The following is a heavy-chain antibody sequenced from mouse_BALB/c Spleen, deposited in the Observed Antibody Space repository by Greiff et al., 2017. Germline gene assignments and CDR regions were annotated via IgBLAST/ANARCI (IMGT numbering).Heavy chain of an antibody. CDR1: GFTFSSFG. Sequence: EVKVVESGGGLVQPGGSRKLSCAASGFTFSSFGMHWVRQAPEKGLEWVAYISSGSSTIYYADTVKGRFTISRDNPKNTLFLQMTSLRSEDTAMYYCATYGSSYAMDYWGQGTSVTVSS. CDR2: ISSGSSTI. J-gene: IGHJ4*01. CDR3: ATYGSSYAMDY. V-gene: IGHV5-17*02. D-gene: IGHD1-1*01.